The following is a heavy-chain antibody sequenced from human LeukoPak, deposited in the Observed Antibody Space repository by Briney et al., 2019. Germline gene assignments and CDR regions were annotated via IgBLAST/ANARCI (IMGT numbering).Heavy chain of an antibody. CDR2: ISYDGSNK. V-gene: IGHV3-30*18. Sequence: GRSLRLSCAASGFTFSSYGMHWVRQAPGKGLEWVAVISYDGSNKYYADSVKGRFTISRDNSKNTLYLQMISLRAEDTAVYYCAKDDDSRNFDYWGQGTLVTVSS. CDR1: GFTFSSYG. J-gene: IGHJ4*02. D-gene: IGHD3-22*01. CDR3: AKDDDSRNFDY.